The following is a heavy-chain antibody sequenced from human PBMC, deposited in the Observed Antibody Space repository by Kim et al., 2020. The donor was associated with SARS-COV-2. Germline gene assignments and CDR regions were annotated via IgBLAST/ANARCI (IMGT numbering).Heavy chain of an antibody. CDR1: GYTFTSYG. J-gene: IGHJ6*02. Sequence: ASVKVSCKASGYTFTSYGISWVRQAPGQGLEWMGWISAYNGNTNYAQKLQGRVTMTTDTSTSTAYMELRSLRSDDTAVYYCARDSYSSSWYSEDIYYGMDVWGQGTTVTVSS. V-gene: IGHV1-18*04. CDR3: ARDSYSSSWYSEDIYYGMDV. CDR2: ISAYNGNT. D-gene: IGHD6-13*01.